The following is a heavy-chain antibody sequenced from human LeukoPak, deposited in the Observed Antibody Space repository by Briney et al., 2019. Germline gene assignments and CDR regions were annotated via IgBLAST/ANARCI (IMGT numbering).Heavy chain of an antibody. J-gene: IGHJ3*02. CDR3: ARYGSGTNAFDI. CDR1: GGTFSSYA. D-gene: IGHD3-10*01. V-gene: IGHV1-69*04. Sequence: SVKVSCKASGGTFSSYAISWVRQAPGQGLEWMGRIIPILGIANYAQKFQGRVTITADKSTSTAHMELSSLRSEDTAVYYCARYGSGTNAFDIWGQGTMVTVSS. CDR2: IIPILGIA.